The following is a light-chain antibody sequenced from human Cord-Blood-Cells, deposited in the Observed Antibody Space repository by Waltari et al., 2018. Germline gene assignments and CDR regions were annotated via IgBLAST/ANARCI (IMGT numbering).Light chain of an antibody. CDR1: SSDVGSYNL. CDR2: EGS. CDR3: CSHAGSSTWV. Sequence: QSPLTQPASVSGSPGQPITISCTGTSSDVGSYNLVSWYQQHPGKAPKLMMYEGSKRTSGVSNRFSGSKSGNTASLTISGLQAEDEADYYCCSHAGSSTWVFGGGTKLTVL. V-gene: IGLV2-23*01. J-gene: IGLJ3*02.